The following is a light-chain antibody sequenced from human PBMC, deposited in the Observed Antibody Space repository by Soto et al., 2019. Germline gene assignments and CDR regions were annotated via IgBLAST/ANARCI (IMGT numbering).Light chain of an antibody. J-gene: IGLJ3*02. CDR1: SSDVGGYNY. Sequence: QSVLTQPASVSGSPGQSITISCTGTSSDVGGYNYVSWYQQHTGKAPKLMIYDVSNRPSGVSNRFSGSKSGNTASLTISGLQAEDEADYYCSYYTSRRTLRFGGGHQLNVL. CDR2: DVS. CDR3: SYYTSRRTLR. V-gene: IGLV2-14*01.